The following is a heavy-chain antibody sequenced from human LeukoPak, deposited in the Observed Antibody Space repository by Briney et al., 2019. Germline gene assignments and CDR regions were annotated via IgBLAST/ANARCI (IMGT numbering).Heavy chain of an antibody. CDR2: IKSKGDGETT. CDR3: TTDLGATMIRGVIVY. Sequence: GGSLRLSCAASGFTFTNAWMTWVRQAPGKWLEWVGRIKSKGDGETTDYASFVKGRFSMSRDDSRATMYLQMYSLEAEDTAVYYCTTDLGATMIRGVIVYWGQGALVTVSS. V-gene: IGHV3-15*05. CDR1: GFTFTNAW. J-gene: IGHJ4*02. D-gene: IGHD3-10*01.